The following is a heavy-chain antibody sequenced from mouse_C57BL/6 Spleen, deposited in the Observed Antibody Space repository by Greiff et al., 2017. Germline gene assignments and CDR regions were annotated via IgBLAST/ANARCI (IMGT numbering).Heavy chain of an antibody. V-gene: IGHV5-17*01. CDR2: ISSGSSTI. J-gene: IGHJ2*01. CDR3: ASGIYDGYYGYFDY. CDR1: GFTFSDYG. D-gene: IGHD2-3*01. Sequence: EVNVVESGGGLVKPGGSLKLSCAASGFTFSDYGMHWVRQAPEKGLEWVAYISSGSSTIYYADTVKGRFTISRDNAKNTLFLQMTSLRSEDTAMYYCASGIYDGYYGYFDYWGQGTTLTVSS.